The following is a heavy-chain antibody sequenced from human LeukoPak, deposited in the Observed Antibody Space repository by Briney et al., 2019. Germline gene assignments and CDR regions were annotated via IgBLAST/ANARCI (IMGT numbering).Heavy chain of an antibody. Sequence: GRSLRLSCAASGFTFSSYGMHWVRQAPGKGPEWVAVIAYDGNDKFYAESVKGRFTISRDNSKNTVHLQMNSLRPEDTAVYYCAKSRDGDAPPFDYWGQGTVVTVSS. J-gene: IGHJ4*02. CDR1: GFTFSSYG. CDR3: AKSRDGDAPPFDY. D-gene: IGHD4-17*01. CDR2: IAYDGNDK. V-gene: IGHV3-30*18.